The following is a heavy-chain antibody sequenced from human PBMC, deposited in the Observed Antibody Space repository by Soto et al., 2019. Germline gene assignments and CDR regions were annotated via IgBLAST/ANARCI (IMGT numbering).Heavy chain of an antibody. J-gene: IGHJ3*02. CDR2: IYSGGST. CDR1: GFTVSSNY. V-gene: IGHV3-66*01. Sequence: EVQLVESGGGLVQPGGSLRLSCAASGFTVSSNYMSWVRQAPGKGLEWVSVIYSGGSTYYADSVKGRFTISRDNSNNTLYLQMNSLRAEDTAVYYCVSHCSGGSCYSFDAFDIWGQGTMVTVSS. CDR3: VSHCSGGSCYSFDAFDI. D-gene: IGHD2-15*01.